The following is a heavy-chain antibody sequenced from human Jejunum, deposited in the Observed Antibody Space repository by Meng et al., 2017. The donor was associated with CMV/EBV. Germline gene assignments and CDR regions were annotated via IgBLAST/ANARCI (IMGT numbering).Heavy chain of an antibody. Sequence: VRLGECGGGVVQPGESLRLSCAASGFNFNSYGMHWVRQAPGKGLEWLAFIRNDGTNKYYADSVKGRFFILRDTSKNTVYLQLNSLRIEDTAMYYCAKDVAVAGHFDSWGQGTLVTVSS. V-gene: IGHV3-30*02. CDR2: IRNDGTNK. D-gene: IGHD6-19*01. J-gene: IGHJ4*02. CDR3: AKDVAVAGHFDS. CDR1: GFNFNSYG.